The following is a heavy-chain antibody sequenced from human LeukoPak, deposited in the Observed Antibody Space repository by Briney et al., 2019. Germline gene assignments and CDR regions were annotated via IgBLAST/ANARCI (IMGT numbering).Heavy chain of an antibody. CDR1: GFTFSSYG. J-gene: IGHJ3*02. CDR3: ARGARITMVRGVIITGHDAFDI. CDR2: INSDGSST. V-gene: IGHV3-74*01. Sequence: GRSLRLSCAASGFTFSSYGMHWVRQAPGKGLVWVSRINSDGSSTSYADSVKGRFTISRDNAKNTLYLQMNSLRAEDTAVYYCARGARITMVRGVIITGHDAFDIWGQGTMVTVSS. D-gene: IGHD3-10*01.